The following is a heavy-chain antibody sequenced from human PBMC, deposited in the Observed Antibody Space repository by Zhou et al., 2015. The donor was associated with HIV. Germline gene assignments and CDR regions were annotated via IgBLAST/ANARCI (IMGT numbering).Heavy chain of an antibody. CDR3: ARSTHMGEQWLGKAVHFDY. V-gene: IGHV1-69*02. Sequence: QVQLVQSGAEVKKPGSSVKVSCKASGGTFSSYTISWVRQAPGQGLEWMGRIIPILGIANYAQKFQGRVTITADKSTSTAYMELSSLRSEDTAVYYCARSTHMGEQWLGKAVHFDYWGQGTLVTVSS. CDR1: GGTFSSYT. D-gene: IGHD6-19*01. J-gene: IGHJ4*02. CDR2: IIPILGIA.